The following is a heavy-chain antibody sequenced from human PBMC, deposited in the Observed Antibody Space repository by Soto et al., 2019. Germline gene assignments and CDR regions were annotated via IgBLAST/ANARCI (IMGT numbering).Heavy chain of an antibody. J-gene: IGHJ4*02. CDR2: INPNSGGT. CDR1: GYTFTGYY. CDR3: ARDSSKYYYDSSGYLFDY. V-gene: IGHV1-2*04. D-gene: IGHD3-22*01. Sequence: GASVKVSCKASGYTFTGYYMHCVRQAPGQGLEWMGWINPNSGGTNYARKFQGWVTMTRDTSISTAYMELSRLRSDDTAVYYCARDSSKYYYDSSGYLFDYWGQGTLVTVS.